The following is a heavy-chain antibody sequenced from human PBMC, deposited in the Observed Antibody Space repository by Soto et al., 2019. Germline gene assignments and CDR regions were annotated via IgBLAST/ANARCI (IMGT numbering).Heavy chain of an antibody. D-gene: IGHD6-13*01. CDR1: GFPFRSYA. Sequence: GGSLRLSXAASGFPFRSYAMGWVRQAPGKGLEWISVISGSGGSTYYADSVKGRFTISRDNSKNTLYLQMNSLRAEDTAVYYCAKEGSSSSRGHFDYWGQGTLVTVSS. J-gene: IGHJ4*02. CDR3: AKEGSSSSRGHFDY. CDR2: ISGSGGST. V-gene: IGHV3-23*01.